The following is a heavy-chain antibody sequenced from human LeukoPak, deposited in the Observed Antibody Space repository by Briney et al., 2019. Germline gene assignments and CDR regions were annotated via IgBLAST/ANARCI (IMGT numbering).Heavy chain of an antibody. CDR3: ARRDCGGDCYSSYYYYYGMDV. Sequence: ASVKVSCKASGGTFTGYAISWVRQAPGQGLEWMGGIIPIFGTANYAQKFQGRVTITADESTSTAYMELSSLRSEDTAVYYCARRDCGGDCYSSYYYYYGMDVWGQGTTVTVSS. CDR2: IIPIFGTA. V-gene: IGHV1-69*01. D-gene: IGHD2-21*02. CDR1: GGTFTGYA. J-gene: IGHJ6*02.